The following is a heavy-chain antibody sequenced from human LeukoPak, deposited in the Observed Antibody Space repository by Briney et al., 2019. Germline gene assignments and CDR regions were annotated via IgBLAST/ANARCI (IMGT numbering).Heavy chain of an antibody. CDR1: GFTFSKGD. CDR2: IGVTGDT. Sequence: SGGSLRLSWAAPGFTFSKGDFHWVRQAQGKGLEWVAAIGVTGDTYYADSVKGRFTISREDAANSLYLQMRSLGAGDTALYYCTKEFCGSRAACAGGSYYDFWGRGALVTVSS. V-gene: IGHV3-13*01. D-gene: IGHD2-15*01. J-gene: IGHJ2*01. CDR3: TKEFCGSRAACAGGSYYDF.